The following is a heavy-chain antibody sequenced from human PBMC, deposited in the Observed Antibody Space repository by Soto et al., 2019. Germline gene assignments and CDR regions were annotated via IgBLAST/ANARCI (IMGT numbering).Heavy chain of an antibody. CDR2: IYTSGST. Sequence: QVQLQESGPGLVKPSETLSLTCTVSGGSISSYYWSWIRQPAGKGLEWIGRIYTSGSTNYNPSLKSRATMSVDTSKNQFSLKLSSVTAADTAVYYCAISTAIRFLEGFDYWGQGTLVTVSS. CDR1: GGSISSYY. D-gene: IGHD3-3*01. V-gene: IGHV4-4*07. J-gene: IGHJ4*02. CDR3: AISTAIRFLEGFDY.